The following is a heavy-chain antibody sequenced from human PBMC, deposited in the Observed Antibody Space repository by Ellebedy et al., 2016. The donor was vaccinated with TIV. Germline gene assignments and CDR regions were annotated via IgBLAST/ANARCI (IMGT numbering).Heavy chain of an antibody. V-gene: IGHV1-46*01. CDR2: IDTSGATT. CDR3: ARDRIVSSTSDLYYGMDV. J-gene: IGHJ6*02. CDR1: GYTFTSYY. D-gene: IGHD5/OR15-5a*01. Sequence: AASVKVSCKASGYTFTSYYMHWVRQAPGQGLEWMGIIDTSGATTDYAQKFQGRVTMTRDTSTRTVYMELSSLRSEDTAMYYCARDRIVSSTSDLYYGMDVWGQGTTVTVSS.